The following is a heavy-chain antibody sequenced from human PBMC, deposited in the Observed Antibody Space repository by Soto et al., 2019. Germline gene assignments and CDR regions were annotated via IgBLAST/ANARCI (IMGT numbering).Heavy chain of an antibody. J-gene: IGHJ5*02. D-gene: IGHD6-6*01. Sequence: QVQLVESGGGVVQPGGSLRLSCAASGFIFSGYGMHWVRLAPGKGLEWVAVISFEGSKKYYANSVEGRFTISRDNSKNTLFLQMNSLRAEDTAVYYCAKGGSSSARYFDRWGQGALVTVSS. V-gene: IGHV3-30*18. CDR3: AKGGSSSARYFDR. CDR1: GFIFSGYG. CDR2: ISFEGSKK.